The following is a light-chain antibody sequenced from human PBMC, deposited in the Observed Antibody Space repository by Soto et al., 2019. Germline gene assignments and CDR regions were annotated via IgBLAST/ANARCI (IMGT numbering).Light chain of an antibody. V-gene: IGLV4-69*01. CDR2: INSDGSH. J-gene: IGLJ7*01. CDR1: SGHSTYT. Sequence: QPVLTQSPSASASLGASVKLTCTLSSGHSTYTIAWHQQQPEKGPRFLMNINSDGSHTKWVVIPAGFSGSSSGAERYLTITSLQSEDEADFYCQTWGTGYAVFVVGTQVTVL. CDR3: QTWGTGYAV.